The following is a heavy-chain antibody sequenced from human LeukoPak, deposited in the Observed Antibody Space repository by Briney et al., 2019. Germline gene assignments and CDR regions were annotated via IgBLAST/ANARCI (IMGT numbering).Heavy chain of an antibody. J-gene: IGHJ6*03. V-gene: IGHV4-4*07. CDR2: IYTSGST. D-gene: IGHD2-2*01. CDR3: ARDSGYCSSTSCYVGFYYYYYMDV. Sequence: SETLSLTCTVSGGSISSYYWSWIRQPPGKGLEWIGRIYTSGSTNYNPSLKSRVTMSVDTSKNQFSLKLSSVPAADTAVYYCARDSGYCSSTSCYVGFYYYYYMDVWGKGTTVTVSS. CDR1: GGSISSYY.